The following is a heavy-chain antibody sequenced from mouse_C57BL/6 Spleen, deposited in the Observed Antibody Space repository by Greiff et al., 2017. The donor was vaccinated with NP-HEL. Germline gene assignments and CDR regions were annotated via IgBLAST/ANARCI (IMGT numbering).Heavy chain of an antibody. CDR3: ARRILYYGSSYDWYFDV. V-gene: IGHV1-82*01. CDR2: IYPGDGDT. CDR1: GYAFSSSW. J-gene: IGHJ1*03. D-gene: IGHD1-1*01. Sequence: VKLVESGPELVKPGASVKISCKASGYAFSSSWMNWVKQRPGKGLEWIGRIYPGDGDTNYNGKFKGKATLTADKSSSTAYMQLSSLTSEDSAVYFCARRILYYGSSYDWYFDVWGTGTTVTVSS.